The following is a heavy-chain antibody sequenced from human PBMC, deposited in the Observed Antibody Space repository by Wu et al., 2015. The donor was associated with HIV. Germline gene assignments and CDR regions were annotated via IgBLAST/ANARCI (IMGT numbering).Heavy chain of an antibody. CDR2: ISAYNGDT. CDR3: ARVAISVDTIRSITLLNHDYGMEV. J-gene: IGHJ6*02. D-gene: IGHD1-14*01. V-gene: IGHV1-18*01. CDR1: GYTFTNYG. Sequence: QVQLVQSGAEVQKPGASVKVSCKASGYTFTNYGITWVRQAPGQGLEWMGWISAYNGDTNYAQKFQGRVTMTTDTSTTTAYMVLRSLRSDDSAMYYCARVAISVDTIRSITLLNHDYGMEVWGQGP.